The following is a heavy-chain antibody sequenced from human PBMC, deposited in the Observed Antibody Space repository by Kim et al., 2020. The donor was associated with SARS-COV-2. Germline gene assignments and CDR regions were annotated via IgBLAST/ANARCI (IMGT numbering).Heavy chain of an antibody. CDR2: IIPIFGTA. Sequence: SVKVSCKASGGTFSSYAISWVRQAPGQGLEWMGGIIPIFGTANYAQKFQGRVTITADESTSTAYMELSSLRSEDTAVYYCARRGGAAGLANNWFDPWGQGTLVTVSS. J-gene: IGHJ5*02. CDR3: ARRGGAAGLANNWFDP. V-gene: IGHV1-69*13. CDR1: GGTFSSYA. D-gene: IGHD6-13*01.